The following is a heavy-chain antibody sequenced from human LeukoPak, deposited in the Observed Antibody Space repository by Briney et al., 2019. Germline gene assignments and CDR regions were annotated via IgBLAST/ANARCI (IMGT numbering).Heavy chain of an antibody. CDR3: ASCSGGSCYSGWFDP. J-gene: IGHJ5*02. Sequence: GGSLRLSCAASGFTFSNYVMNWVRQAPGKGLEWVSSISSSGGNTYYADSVKGRSTISRDNAKNSLYLQMNSLRAEDTAVYYCASCSGGSCYSGWFDPWGQGTLVTVSS. D-gene: IGHD2-15*01. CDR2: ISSSGGNT. CDR1: GFTFSNYV. V-gene: IGHV3-21*01.